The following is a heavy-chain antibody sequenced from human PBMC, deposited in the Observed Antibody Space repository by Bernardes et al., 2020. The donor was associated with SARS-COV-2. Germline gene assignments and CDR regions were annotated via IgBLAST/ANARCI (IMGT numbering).Heavy chain of an antibody. V-gene: IGHV3-48*03. Sequence: GGSLRLSCAASGFSFGRYDMNWVRQAPGKGLEWVAYISSSGRDIFYADSVKGRFIMSRDNAKNSLYLQMNSLRVEDTAIYYCARDCIVGGALVVLGRGAYVPWGQGAMVIGSA. J-gene: IGHJ5*02. CDR2: ISSSGRDI. CDR3: ARDCIVGGALVVLGRGAYVP. CDR1: GFSFGRYD. D-gene: IGHD3-16*02.